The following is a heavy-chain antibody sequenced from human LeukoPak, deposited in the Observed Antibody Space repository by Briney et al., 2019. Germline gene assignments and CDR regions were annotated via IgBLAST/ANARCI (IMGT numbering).Heavy chain of an antibody. CDR3: AKDKKIAVAATSYYFDY. D-gene: IGHD6-19*01. Sequence: GGSLRLSCAASGFTFSSYAMSWVRQAPGKGLEWVSAISGSGGSTYYADSVKGRLTISRDNSKNTLYLQMNSLRAEDTAVYYCAKDKKIAVAATSYYFDYWGQGTLVTVSS. CDR1: GFTFSSYA. CDR2: ISGSGGST. J-gene: IGHJ4*02. V-gene: IGHV3-23*01.